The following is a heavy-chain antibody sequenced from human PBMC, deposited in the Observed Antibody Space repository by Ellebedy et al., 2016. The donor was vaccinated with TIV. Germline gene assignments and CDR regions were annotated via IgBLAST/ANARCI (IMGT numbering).Heavy chain of an antibody. CDR3: AREGGNGALFDC. Sequence: GGSLRLSCAASGFTFSSYAMSWVRQAPGKGLEWVANIKQDGSEKYYVDSVKGRFTISRDNAKSSLYLQMNSLRAEDTAVYYCAREGGNGALFDCWGQGTLVTVSS. CDR2: IKQDGSEK. D-gene: IGHD2-8*01. CDR1: GFTFSSYA. J-gene: IGHJ4*02. V-gene: IGHV3-7*01.